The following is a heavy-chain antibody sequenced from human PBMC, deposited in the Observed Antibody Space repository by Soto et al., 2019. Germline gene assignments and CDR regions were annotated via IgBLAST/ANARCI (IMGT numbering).Heavy chain of an antibody. CDR2: ISGSGGTT. Sequence: EVHLLESGGGLVQPGGSLRLSCAASGFTFTSYAMSWVRQAPRKGLEWVSGISGSGGTTHYADSVKGRFTISRDSSKSTLYLQMNRLRAEDTAVYYCAKDRYCSSTSCYAGFAYWGQGTLVTVSS. CDR1: GFTFTSYA. CDR3: AKDRYCSSTSCYAGFAY. J-gene: IGHJ4*02. V-gene: IGHV3-23*01. D-gene: IGHD2-2*01.